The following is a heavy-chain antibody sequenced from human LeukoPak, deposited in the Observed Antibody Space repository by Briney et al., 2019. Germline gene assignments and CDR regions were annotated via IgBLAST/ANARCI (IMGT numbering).Heavy chain of an antibody. V-gene: IGHV1-2*02. CDR2: INPNSGGT. D-gene: IGHD6-19*01. CDR1: GYTFTGYY. Sequence: VASVKVSCKASGYTFTGYYMHWVRQAPGQGLEWMGWINPNSGGTNYAQKFQGRVTKTRDTSISTAYMELSRLRSDDTAVYYCASSHSSGWYWLAFDIWGQGTMVTVSS. J-gene: IGHJ3*02. CDR3: ASSHSSGWYWLAFDI.